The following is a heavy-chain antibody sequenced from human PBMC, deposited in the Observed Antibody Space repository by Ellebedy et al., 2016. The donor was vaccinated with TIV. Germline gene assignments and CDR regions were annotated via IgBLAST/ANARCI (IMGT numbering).Heavy chain of an antibody. CDR3: ALYGDYVFHXFY. V-gene: IGHV4-59*12. J-gene: IGHJ4*02. CDR2: IYYSGST. Sequence: MPSETLSLTCTVSGGSXXSYYWXWIRXXPGKGLEWIGYIYYSGSTNYNPSLKSRVTMSVDTSKNQFSLKLSSVTAADTAVYYCALYGDYVFHXFYWGQGTVVTVSS. CDR1: GGSXXSYY. D-gene: IGHD4-17*01.